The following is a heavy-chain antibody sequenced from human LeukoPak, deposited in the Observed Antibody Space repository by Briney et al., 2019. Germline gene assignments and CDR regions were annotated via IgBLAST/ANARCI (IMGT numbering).Heavy chain of an antibody. Sequence: SVKVSCKASGGTFSSYAISWVRQAPGQGLEWMGGIIPIFGTANYAQKFQGRVTITADESTSTAHMELSSLRSEDTAVYYCARDCSSTSCLTGVWGQGTTVTVSS. CDR3: ARDCSSTSCLTGV. D-gene: IGHD2-2*01. CDR2: IIPIFGTA. V-gene: IGHV1-69*13. CDR1: GGTFSSYA. J-gene: IGHJ6*02.